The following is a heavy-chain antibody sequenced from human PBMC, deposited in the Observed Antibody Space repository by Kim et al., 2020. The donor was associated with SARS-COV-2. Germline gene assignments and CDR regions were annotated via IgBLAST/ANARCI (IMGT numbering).Heavy chain of an antibody. J-gene: IGHJ4*02. D-gene: IGHD3-16*02. CDR2: FNTDTGST. V-gene: IGHV7-4-1*02. Sequence: ASVKVSCKASGYTFTNLAINWVRQAPGRGLEWMGWFNTDTGSTTYAPDFTGRFVFTLDTSVSTAYLQIRSLEAEDTALYYCARVVWGGYRYIDTWGQGTLGSVSP. CDR1: GYTFTNLA. CDR3: ARVVWGGYRYIDT.